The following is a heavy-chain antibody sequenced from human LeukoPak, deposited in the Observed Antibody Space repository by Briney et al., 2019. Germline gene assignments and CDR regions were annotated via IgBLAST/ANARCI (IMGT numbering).Heavy chain of an antibody. CDR3: AKDKGGSYLDY. J-gene: IGHJ4*02. Sequence: PGGSLRLSCAASGFTFSSYGMHWVRQAPGKGLEWVAVISYDGSNKYYADSVKGRFTISRDNSKNTLYLQMNSLRAEDTAVYYCAKDKGGSYLDYWGQGTLVTVSS. V-gene: IGHV3-30*18. CDR1: GFTFSSYG. D-gene: IGHD1-26*01. CDR2: ISYDGSNK.